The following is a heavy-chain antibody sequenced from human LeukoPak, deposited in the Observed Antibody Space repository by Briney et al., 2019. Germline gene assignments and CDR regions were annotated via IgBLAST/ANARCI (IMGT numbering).Heavy chain of an antibody. V-gene: IGHV4-39*07. D-gene: IGHD6-6*01. CDR1: GGSISSSSYY. CDR2: IYYSGST. J-gene: IGHJ4*02. CDR3: ALVQTARPDY. Sequence: PSETLSLTCTVSGGSISSSSYYWGWIRQPPGKGLAWIGSIYYSGSTYYNPSLKSRVTISVDTSKNQFSLKLSSVTAADTAVYYRALVQTARPDYWGQGTLVTVSS.